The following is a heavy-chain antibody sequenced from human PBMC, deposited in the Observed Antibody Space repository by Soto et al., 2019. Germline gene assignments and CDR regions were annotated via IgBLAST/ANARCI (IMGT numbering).Heavy chain of an antibody. V-gene: IGHV3-74*01. D-gene: IGHD1-26*01. J-gene: IGHJ6*02. CDR1: VFTFSSYW. CDR2: INSDGSST. CDR3: AREQWGLYYYGMDV. Sequence: PWGSLRLSCSASVFTFSSYWMHWVRQAPGKGLVWVSRINSDGSSTSYADSVKGRFTISRDNAENTLYLQMNSLRAEDTAVYYCAREQWGLYYYGMDVWGQGTTVTVSS.